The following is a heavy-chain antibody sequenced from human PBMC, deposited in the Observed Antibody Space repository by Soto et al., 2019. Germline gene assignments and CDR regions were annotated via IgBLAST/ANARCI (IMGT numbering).Heavy chain of an antibody. J-gene: IGHJ6*02. CDR1: GFTFSSYI. D-gene: IGHD3-16*01. CDR3: ATAMVTFGGVTTGPLYGMDV. Sequence: GVSLRLACAASGFTFSSYIMNWVRQAPGKGLEWGSSISSSSSYIYYADSVKGRFTISRDNAKNSLYLQMNSLRAEDTALYYCATAMVTFGGVTTGPLYGMDVWGQGTTVTVSS. V-gene: IGHV3-21*04. CDR2: ISSSSSYI.